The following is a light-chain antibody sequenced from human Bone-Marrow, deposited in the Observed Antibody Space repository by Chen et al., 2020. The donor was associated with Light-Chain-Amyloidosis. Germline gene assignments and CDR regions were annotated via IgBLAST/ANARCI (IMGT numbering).Light chain of an antibody. CDR3: QMWDRSSDRPV. Sequence: SYVLTQPSSVSVPQGQTATIACGGNNIGSTSVHWYQPTPGQAPLLVVYDDSDRPSGIPERCSGASSGSTATRTISRVEAEDEADYCGQMWDRSSDRPVFGGGTKLTVL. CDR2: DDS. CDR1: NIGSTS. V-gene: IGLV3-21*02. J-gene: IGLJ3*02.